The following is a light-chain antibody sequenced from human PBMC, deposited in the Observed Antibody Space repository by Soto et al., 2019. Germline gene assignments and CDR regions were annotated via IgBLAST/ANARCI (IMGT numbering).Light chain of an antibody. CDR2: DAS. Sequence: DIQMTQSPSSLSASVGDRVTITWQASQDISNYLNWYQQKPGKAPKLLIYDASNLEAGVPSRFSGSGSGTDFTFTISSLQPEDIATYYCQQYDNLPLTFCGGTKADIK. CDR3: QQYDNLPLT. J-gene: IGKJ4*01. CDR1: QDISNY. V-gene: IGKV1-33*01.